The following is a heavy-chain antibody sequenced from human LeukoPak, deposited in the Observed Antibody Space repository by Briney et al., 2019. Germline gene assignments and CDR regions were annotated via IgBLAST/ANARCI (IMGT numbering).Heavy chain of an antibody. Sequence: PSETLSLTCAVYGGSFIGYYWTWIRQPPGKGLEWIGFIYYTGSTNYNPSLKSRVTISVDTSKNQFSLKLSSVTAADTAVYYCAGMRITTPTVRTLDYWGQGTLVTVSS. D-gene: IGHD1-14*01. CDR3: AGMRITTPTVRTLDY. J-gene: IGHJ4*02. CDR2: IYYTGST. CDR1: GGSFIGYY. V-gene: IGHV4-59*01.